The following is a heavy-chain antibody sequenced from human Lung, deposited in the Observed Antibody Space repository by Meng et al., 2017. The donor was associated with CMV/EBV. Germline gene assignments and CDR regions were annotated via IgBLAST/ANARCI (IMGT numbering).Heavy chain of an antibody. CDR2: IYYSGST. D-gene: IGHD1-26*01. V-gene: IGHV4-39*07. CDR3: ARGFLGLGAMDQLDY. J-gene: IGHJ4*02. Sequence: WETLSLTCTVPGGSISSSSYYWCWIRQPPGKGLEWIGSIYYSGSTYHNPSHKSRVTISVDTSKNQFSLKLSSVTAADTAVYYCARGFLGLGAMDQLDYWGQGXLVTVSS. CDR1: GGSISSSSYY.